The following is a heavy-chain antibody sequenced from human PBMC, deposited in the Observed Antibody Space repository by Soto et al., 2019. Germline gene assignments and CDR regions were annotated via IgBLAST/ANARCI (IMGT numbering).Heavy chain of an antibody. V-gene: IGHV3-23*01. CDR1: GFTFSNYA. CDR2: IRSSGEST. J-gene: IGHJ6*02. CDR3: AKGGRRVLIPMDV. D-gene: IGHD2-8*01. Sequence: LLESGGGLVQTGGSLRLSCTASGFTFSNYAMSWVRQAPGKGLEWVSGIRSSGESTYYADSVKGRRTISRDNSKNMLYLQSHRLRAEDTAVYYWAKGGRRVLIPMDVWGQGTTVTFSS.